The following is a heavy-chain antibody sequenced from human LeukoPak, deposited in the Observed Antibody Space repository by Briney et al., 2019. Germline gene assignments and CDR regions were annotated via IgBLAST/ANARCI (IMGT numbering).Heavy chain of an antibody. CDR1: GYTFTSYY. D-gene: IGHD1-7*01. J-gene: IGHJ3*02. Sequence: GASVKVSCKASGYTFTSYYMHWVRQAPGQGLEWMGIINPSGGSTSYAQKFQGRVTMTRDTSTSTVYMELSSLRSEDTAVYYCATDKSWNWIADAFDIWGQGTMVTVSS. V-gene: IGHV1-46*01. CDR2: INPSGGST. CDR3: ATDKSWNWIADAFDI.